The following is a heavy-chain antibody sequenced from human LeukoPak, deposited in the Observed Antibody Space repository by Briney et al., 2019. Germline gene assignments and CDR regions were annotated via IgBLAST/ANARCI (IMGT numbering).Heavy chain of an antibody. CDR1: GYSISIGRY. V-gene: IGHV4-38-2*01. D-gene: IGHD2-2*01. J-gene: IGHJ4*02. Sequence: PSETLSLTCAVSGYSISIGRYWGWIRQPPGKGLEWIGSVFHSGSTYYNPSLKSRVTISVDTSKNHFSLNLRSVTAADTAVYYCARSLSTAGIDYWGQGTLVTVSS. CDR3: ARSLSTAGIDY. CDR2: VFHSGST.